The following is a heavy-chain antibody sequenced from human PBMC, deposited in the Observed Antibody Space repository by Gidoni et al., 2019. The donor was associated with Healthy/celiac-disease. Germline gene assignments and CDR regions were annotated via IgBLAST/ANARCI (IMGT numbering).Heavy chain of an antibody. D-gene: IGHD3-10*01. V-gene: IGHV3-23*01. J-gene: IGHJ3*02. CDR2: ISGSGGST. CDR3: AKDSGDRGAFDI. Sequence: EVQLLESGGGLVQPGGSLRLSCAASGFPFSSYAMSWVRQAPGKGLEWVSDISGSGGSTDYADSVKGRFTISRDNSKNTLYLQMNSLRAEDTAVYYCAKDSGDRGAFDIWGQGTMVTVSS. CDR1: GFPFSSYA.